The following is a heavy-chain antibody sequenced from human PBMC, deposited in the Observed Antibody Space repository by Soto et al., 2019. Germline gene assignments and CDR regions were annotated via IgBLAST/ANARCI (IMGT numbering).Heavy chain of an antibody. CDR1: GFTFSSYE. CDR2: ISSSGSTI. D-gene: IGHD3-22*01. CDR3: ARVILDSSGYYSSHSYFDS. Sequence: EVQLVESGGGLVQPGGSLRLSCGASGFTFSSYEMNWVRQPPGKGLEWVSYISSSGSTIYYADSVKGRFTISRDNAENPVKQQMNSLRAEDTAVYYCARVILDSSGYYSSHSYFDSWGQGNLVTVS. J-gene: IGHJ4*02. V-gene: IGHV3-48*03.